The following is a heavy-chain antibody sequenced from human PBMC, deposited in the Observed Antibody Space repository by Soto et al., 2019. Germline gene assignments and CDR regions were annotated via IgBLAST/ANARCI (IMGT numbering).Heavy chain of an antibody. J-gene: IGHJ4*02. CDR3: ARDHSSGYRSFDY. V-gene: IGHV4-59*01. Sequence: SETLSLTCTVSGGSISSYYWSWIRQPAGKGLEWIGYIYYSGSTNYNPSLKSRVTISVDTSKNQFSLKLSSVTAADTAVYYCARDHSSGYRSFDYWGQGTLVTLSS. CDR2: IYYSGST. D-gene: IGHD3-22*01. CDR1: GGSISSYY.